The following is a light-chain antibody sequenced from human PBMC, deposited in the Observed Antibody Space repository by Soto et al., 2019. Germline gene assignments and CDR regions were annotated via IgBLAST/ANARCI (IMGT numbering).Light chain of an antibody. Sequence: QCVLTQPPSASGSPGQRVTISCSGGSSNIGTNAVNWYQQLPGTAPKLLTYNNNQRPSGVPDRFSGSKFGTSAPLAISGLQSEDEANYYCAAWDDSLNGYVFGTGTKVTVL. V-gene: IGLV1-44*01. CDR3: AAWDDSLNGYV. CDR2: NNN. J-gene: IGLJ1*01. CDR1: SSNIGTNA.